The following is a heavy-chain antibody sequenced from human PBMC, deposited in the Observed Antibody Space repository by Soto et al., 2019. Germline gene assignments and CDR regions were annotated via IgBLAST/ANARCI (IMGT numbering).Heavy chain of an antibody. CDR1: GGTFSSYA. CDR3: ARVRGYCISTSCYAGYYGMDG. Sequence: SVKVSCKASGGTFSSYAISWVRQAPGQGLEWMGGIIPIFGTANYAQKFQGRVTITADESTSTAYMEPSSLRSEDTAVYYCARVRGYCISTSCYAGYYGMDGWGQGTRVTVSS. CDR2: IIPIFGTA. D-gene: IGHD2-2*01. V-gene: IGHV1-69*13. J-gene: IGHJ6*02.